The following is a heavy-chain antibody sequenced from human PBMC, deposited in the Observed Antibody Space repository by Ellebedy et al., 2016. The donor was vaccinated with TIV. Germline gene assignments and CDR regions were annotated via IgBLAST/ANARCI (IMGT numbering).Heavy chain of an antibody. CDR1: GFTFSSYS. J-gene: IGHJ4*02. CDR3: ARGTRGGYYFDS. V-gene: IGHV3-21*01. CDR2: ISSSSSYI. Sequence: PGGSLRLSCAASGFTFSSYSLNWVRQAPGKGLEWVSSISSSSSYIYYADSVKGRSTISRYNAKNTLDVQVNRLRAEDPAVYYCARGTRGGYYFDSWGQGTLVTVSS. D-gene: IGHD5-24*01.